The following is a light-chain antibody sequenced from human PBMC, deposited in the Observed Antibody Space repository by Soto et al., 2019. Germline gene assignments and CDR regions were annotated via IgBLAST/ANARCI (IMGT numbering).Light chain of an antibody. Sequence: EIVMTQSPATLSVSPGERATLSCRASQSVRSKLAWYQQKPGQAPRLLIYDASTRATGIPARFSGSGSGTESTLIISSLQSEDFAVYYCQQYNNWPRTFGQGTKVDIK. V-gene: IGKV3-15*01. CDR1: QSVRSK. J-gene: IGKJ1*01. CDR3: QQYNNWPRT. CDR2: DAS.